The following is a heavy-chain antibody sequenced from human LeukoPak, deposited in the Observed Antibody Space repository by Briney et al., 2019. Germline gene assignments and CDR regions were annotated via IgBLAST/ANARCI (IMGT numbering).Heavy chain of an antibody. V-gene: IGHV3-7*03. CDR2: IKQDGSEK. D-gene: IGHD2-2*01. CDR1: GFTFSSYG. CDR3: ARDRGYCSSTSCPSLDY. J-gene: IGHJ4*02. Sequence: GGSLRLSCAASGFTFSSYGMSWVRQAPGKGLEWVANIKQDGSEKYYVDSVKGRFTISRDNAKNSLYLQMNSLRAEDTAVYYCARDRGYCSSTSCPSLDYWGQGTLVTVSS.